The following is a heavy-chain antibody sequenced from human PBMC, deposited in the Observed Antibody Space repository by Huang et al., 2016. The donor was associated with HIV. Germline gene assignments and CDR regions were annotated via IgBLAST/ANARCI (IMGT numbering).Heavy chain of an antibody. CDR3: ARSEPSRYYFDY. CDR1: GFTFSNYA. V-gene: IGHV3-30-3*01. Sequence: QVQLVESGGGVVQPGKSLRLSCAASGFTFSNYAMNWVRQAPGKGLEWVAVISKEGSTKYYADSVKGRFTISRDNSKNTVYLQMNSLRAEDTAVYYCARSEPSRYYFDYWGQGTLVTVSS. J-gene: IGHJ4*02. CDR2: ISKEGSTK.